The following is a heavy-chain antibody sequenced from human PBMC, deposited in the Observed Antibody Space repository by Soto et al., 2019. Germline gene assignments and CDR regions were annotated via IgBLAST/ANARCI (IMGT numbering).Heavy chain of an antibody. V-gene: IGHV3-48*02. CDR2: ISSSSSTI. CDR3: ARDWDRYSGYNVDAFDI. CDR1: GFTFSSYS. D-gene: IGHD5-12*01. J-gene: IGHJ3*02. Sequence: GGSLRLSCAASGFTFSSYSMNWVRQAPGKGLEWVSYISSSSSTIYYADSVKGRFTISRDNAKNSLYLQMNSLRDEDTAVYYCARDWDRYSGYNVDAFDIWGQGTMVTVSS.